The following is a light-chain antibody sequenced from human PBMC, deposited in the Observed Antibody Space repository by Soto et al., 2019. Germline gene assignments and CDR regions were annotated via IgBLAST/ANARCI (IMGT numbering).Light chain of an antibody. CDR2: RPS. V-gene: IGKV2-30*01. CDR3: MQGTRCPPT. Sequence: DVVMTQSPLSLPVTLGQPASISCSSSQSIVYSDGQGYLIWFQQRTGQSPRRLIYRPSNRDSGVPDICSGSGSGTDFNLQIDRVEAEDVGIYYCMQGTRCPPTFGRWTRVEIK. CDR1: QSIVYSDGQGY. J-gene: IGKJ1*01.